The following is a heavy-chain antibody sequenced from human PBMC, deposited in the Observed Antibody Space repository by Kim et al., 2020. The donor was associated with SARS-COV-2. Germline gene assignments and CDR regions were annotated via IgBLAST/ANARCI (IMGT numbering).Heavy chain of an antibody. CDR3: ARDGRPPEITIFGVVPTGWFDP. D-gene: IGHD3-3*01. V-gene: IGHV3-48*03. CDR1: GFTFSSYE. CDR2: ISSSGSTI. J-gene: IGHJ5*02. Sequence: GGSLRLSCAASGFTFSSYEMNWVRQAPGKGLEWVSYISSSGSTIYYADSVKGRFTISRDNAKNSLYLQMNSLRAEDTAVYYCARDGRPPEITIFGVVPTGWFDPWGQGTLVTVSS.